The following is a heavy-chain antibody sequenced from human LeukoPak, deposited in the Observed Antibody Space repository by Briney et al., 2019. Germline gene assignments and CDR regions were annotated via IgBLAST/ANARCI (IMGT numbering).Heavy chain of an antibody. CDR1: GFTFSSYA. CDR3: ARDRVVPAAIHRFDP. CDR2: ISYDGSNK. Sequence: PGRSLRLSCAASGFTFSSYAMHWVRQAPGKGLEWVAVISYDGSNKYYADSVKGRFTISRDNSKNTLYLQMNSLRAEDTAVYYCARDRVVPAAIHRFDPWGQGTLVTVSS. J-gene: IGHJ5*02. V-gene: IGHV3-30-3*01. D-gene: IGHD2-2*01.